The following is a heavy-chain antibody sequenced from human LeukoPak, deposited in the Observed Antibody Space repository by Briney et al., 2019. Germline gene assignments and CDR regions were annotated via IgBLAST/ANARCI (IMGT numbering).Heavy chain of an antibody. CDR3: AREYRHQPD. CDR1: GGTFSSYP. D-gene: IGHD5-12*01. J-gene: IGHJ4*02. CDR2: IIPMFGTA. Sequence: SVTVSCKVSGGTFSSYPISCVRQAPGQGLEWMGGIIPMFGTANYAQKFQGRFTITTDESTSTAYMELSSLRSEDTAMYYCAREYRHQPDWGQGTLVTVSS. V-gene: IGHV1-69*05.